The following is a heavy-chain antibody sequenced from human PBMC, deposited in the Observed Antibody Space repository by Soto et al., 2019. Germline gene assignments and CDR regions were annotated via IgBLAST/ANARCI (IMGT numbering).Heavy chain of an antibody. J-gene: IGHJ3*02. CDR1: GYTFTSYG. D-gene: IGHD2-2*01. CDR2: ISAYNGNT. CDR3: ARCRSASCYDGDDAFDI. Sequence: QVQLVQSGAEVKKPGASVKVSCKASGYTFTSYGISWVRQAPGQGLEWMGWISAYNGNTNYAQKLQGRVTMTTDTSTSTAYMELRSLRSDDTAAYYCARCRSASCYDGDDAFDIWGQGTMVTVSS. V-gene: IGHV1-18*01.